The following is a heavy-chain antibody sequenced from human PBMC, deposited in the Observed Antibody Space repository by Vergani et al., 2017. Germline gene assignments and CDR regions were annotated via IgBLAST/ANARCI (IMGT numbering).Heavy chain of an antibody. D-gene: IGHD2-2*01. J-gene: IGHJ3*02. CDR1: GGSVSSGSYY. CDR2: IYYSGST. Sequence: QVQLQESGPGLVKPSETLSLTCTVSGGSVSSGSYYWSWIRQPAGKGLEWIGYIYYSGSTNYNPSLKSRVTISVDTSKNQFSLKLSSVTAADTAVYYCARGDMVVVPAALDAFDSGGQGTMVTVSS. CDR3: ARGDMVVVPAALDAFDS. V-gene: IGHV4-61*10.